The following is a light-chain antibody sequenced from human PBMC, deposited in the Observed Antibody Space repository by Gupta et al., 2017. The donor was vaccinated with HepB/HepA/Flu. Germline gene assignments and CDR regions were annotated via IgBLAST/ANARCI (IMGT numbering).Light chain of an antibody. J-gene: IGLJ3*02. CDR3: AAWDDSLNGPGV. CDR1: SSNIGSNT. CDR2: SNN. Sequence: QSVLPQPPSASGTPGQRVTTSCSGSSSNIGSNTVNWYQQLPGTAPKLLIYSNNQRPSGVPDRFSGSKSGTSASLAISGLQSEDEADYYCAAWDDSLNGPGVFGGGTKLTVL. V-gene: IGLV1-44*01.